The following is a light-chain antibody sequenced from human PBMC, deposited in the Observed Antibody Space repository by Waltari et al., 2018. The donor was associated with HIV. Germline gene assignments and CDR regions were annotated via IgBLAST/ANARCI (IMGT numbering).Light chain of an antibody. CDR3: CAYAGSTTYVI. V-gene: IGLV2-23*02. CDR1: SSDGGGYNL. Sequence: QSALTQPASVSGSPGQSITISCPGTSSDGGGYNLASWYQQHPGKAPKLMIYEVSKRPSGVSNRFSGSKSGNTASLTISGLQAEDEADYYCCAYAGSTTYVIFGGGTKLTVL. J-gene: IGLJ2*01. CDR2: EVS.